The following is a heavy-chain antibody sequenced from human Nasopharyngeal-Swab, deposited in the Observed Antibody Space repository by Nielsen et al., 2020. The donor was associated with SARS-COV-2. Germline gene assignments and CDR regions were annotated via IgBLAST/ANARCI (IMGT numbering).Heavy chain of an antibody. Sequence: GGSLRLSCAASGLTFDDYAMHWVRQAPGKGLEWVSLISGDGGSTYYADSVKGRFTISRDNSKNSLYLQMNSLRTEDTALYYCAKEQGYSSSWYGDYYYYYGMDVWGQGTTVTVSS. CDR2: ISGDGGST. CDR3: AKEQGYSSSWYGDYYYYYGMDV. V-gene: IGHV3-43*02. D-gene: IGHD6-13*01. CDR1: GLTFDDYA. J-gene: IGHJ6*02.